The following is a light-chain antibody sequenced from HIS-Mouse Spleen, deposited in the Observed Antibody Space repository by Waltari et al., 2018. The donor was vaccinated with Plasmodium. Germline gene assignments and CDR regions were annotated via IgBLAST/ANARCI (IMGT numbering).Light chain of an antibody. Sequence: QSALTQPPSASGSPGQSVTISCTGTSSDVGGYNYVSGYQQHPGKAPKAMIYEVSNRPSGVPDRFSGSKSGKTAFLTVAGLQAEDEADYYCSSYAGSNNVVFGGGTKLTVL. V-gene: IGLV2-8*01. CDR3: SSYAGSNNVV. J-gene: IGLJ2*01. CDR1: SSDVGGYNY. CDR2: EVS.